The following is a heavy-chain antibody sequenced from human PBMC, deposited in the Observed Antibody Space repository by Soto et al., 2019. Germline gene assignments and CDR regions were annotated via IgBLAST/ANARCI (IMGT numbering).Heavy chain of an antibody. CDR2: ISGSGGST. J-gene: IGHJ4*02. V-gene: IGHV3-23*01. Sequence: EAQLLESGGDLVQSGGSLRLSCAASGFTFSIYGMPWVRQAPGKGLEWVSAISGSGGSTYYADSVKGRFTISRDNSNNTLYLQMNSLRVEDTAVYYCAKRDQQCWGQGTLVTVSS. D-gene: IGHD6-19*01. CDR1: GFTFSIYG. CDR3: AKRDQQC.